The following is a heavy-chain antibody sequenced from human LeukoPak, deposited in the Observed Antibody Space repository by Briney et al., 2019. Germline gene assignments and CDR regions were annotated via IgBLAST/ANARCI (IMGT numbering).Heavy chain of an antibody. J-gene: IGHJ6*03. CDR1: GGSISSYY. CDR2: IYYSGST. V-gene: IGHV4-59*01. Sequence: SETLSLTCTVSGGSISSYYWSWIRQPPGKGLEWIGYIYYSGSTNYNPSLKSRVTISVDTSKNQFSLKLSSVTAADTAVYYCARPSPYYYYMDVWGKGTTVTVSS. CDR3: ARPSPYYYYMDV.